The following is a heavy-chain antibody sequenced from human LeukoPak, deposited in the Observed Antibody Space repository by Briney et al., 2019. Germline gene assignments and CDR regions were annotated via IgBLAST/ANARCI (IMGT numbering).Heavy chain of an antibody. CDR3: TTDFVVVTADPAGY. V-gene: IGHV3-15*01. Sequence: GGSLRLSCAASGFTFSNAWMSWVRQAPGKGLEWVGRIKSKTDGGTTDYAALVKGRFTISRDDSKNTLYLQMNGLKTEDTAVYYCTTDFVVVTADPAGYWGQGTLVTVSS. CDR2: IKSKTDGGTT. D-gene: IGHD2-21*02. J-gene: IGHJ4*02. CDR1: GFTFSNAW.